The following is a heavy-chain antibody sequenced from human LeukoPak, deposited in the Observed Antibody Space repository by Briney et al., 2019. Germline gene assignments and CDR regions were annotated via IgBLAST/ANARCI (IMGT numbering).Heavy chain of an antibody. CDR1: VFTFSDYY. V-gene: IGHV3-11*01. J-gene: IGHJ6*02. Sequence: PGVSLRLSCAASVFTFSDYYMTWIRQAPGKRLEWVSYISGVASDIYYGDSVKGRFTISRDNAKNSVYLQMNSLRAEDTAVYYCARGGALGMDVWGQGTTVTVSS. D-gene: IGHD1-26*01. CDR2: ISGVASDI. CDR3: ARGGALGMDV.